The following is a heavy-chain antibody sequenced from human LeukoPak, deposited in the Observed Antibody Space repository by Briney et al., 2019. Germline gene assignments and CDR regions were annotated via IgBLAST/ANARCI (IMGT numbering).Heavy chain of an antibody. V-gene: IGHV3-23*01. Sequence: GGSLRLSCAASGFTFGSYAMSWVRQAPGEGLEWVSAISASGFTTHYADSVKGRFTISRDNSENTLYLQMNSLRAEDTAVYYCAKRGLLSILGAAEYYYYGMDVWGQGTTVTVSS. J-gene: IGHJ6*02. CDR1: GFTFGSYA. CDR2: ISASGFTT. CDR3: AKRGLLSILGAAEYYYYGMDV. D-gene: IGHD2-21*01.